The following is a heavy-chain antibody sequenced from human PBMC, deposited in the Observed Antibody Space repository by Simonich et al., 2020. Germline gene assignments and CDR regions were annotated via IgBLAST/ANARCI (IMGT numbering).Heavy chain of an antibody. D-gene: IGHD1-1*01. CDR1: GFTFSSYS. V-gene: IGHV3-21*01. J-gene: IGHJ4*02. Sequence: VQLVQSGAEVKKPGASVKVSCKASGFTFSSYSMNWVRQAPGKGLEWVSSISSSSSYIYYADSVKGRFTISRDNAKNSLYLQMNSLRAEDTAVYYCARANERDYWGQGTLVTVSS. CDR2: ISSSSSYI. CDR3: ARANERDY.